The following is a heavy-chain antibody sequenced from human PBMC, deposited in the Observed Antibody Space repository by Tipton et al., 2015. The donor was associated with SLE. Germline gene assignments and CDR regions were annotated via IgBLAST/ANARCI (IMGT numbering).Heavy chain of an antibody. CDR2: IYYSGST. CDR3: AREGEVTTSPYYFDY. V-gene: IGHV4-39*07. J-gene: IGHJ4*02. CDR1: GGSISSSSYY. Sequence: TLSLTCTVSGGSISSSSYYWGWFRQPPGKGLEWIGSIYYSGSTYYNPSLKSRVTISVDTSKNQFSLKLSSVTAADTAVYYCAREGEVTTSPYYFDYWGQGTLVTVSS. D-gene: IGHD4-17*01.